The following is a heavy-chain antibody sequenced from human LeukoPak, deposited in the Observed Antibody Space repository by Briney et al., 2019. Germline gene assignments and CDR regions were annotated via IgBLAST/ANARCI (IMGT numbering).Heavy chain of an antibody. CDR2: IKQDGSEK. CDR1: GFTFSSYA. V-gene: IGHV3-7*01. CDR3: ARVDFDY. Sequence: PGGSLRLSCAASGFTFSSYAMSWVRQAPGKGLEWVANIKQDGSEKYYVDSVKGRFTISRDNAKNSLYLQMNSLRAEDTAVYYCARVDFDYWGQGTLVTVSS. J-gene: IGHJ4*02. D-gene: IGHD2-2*03.